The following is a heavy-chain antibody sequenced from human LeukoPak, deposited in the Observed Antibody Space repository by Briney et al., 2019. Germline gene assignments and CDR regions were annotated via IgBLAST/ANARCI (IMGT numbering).Heavy chain of an antibody. CDR1: GFTSSSYA. Sequence: GGSLRLSCAASGFTSSSYAMHWVRQAPGKGLEWVAVISYDGSNKYYADSVKGRFTISRDNSKNTLYLQMNSLRAEDTAVYYCARTSGISASPSGYWGQGTLVTVSS. D-gene: IGHD2-8*02. CDR2: ISYDGSNK. J-gene: IGHJ4*02. V-gene: IGHV3-30-3*01. CDR3: ARTSGISASPSGY.